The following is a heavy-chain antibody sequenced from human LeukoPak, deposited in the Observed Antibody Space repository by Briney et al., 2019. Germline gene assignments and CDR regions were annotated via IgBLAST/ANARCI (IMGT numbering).Heavy chain of an antibody. CDR1: GGSFSGYY. CDR3: ASGNDYPYYYYYMDV. J-gene: IGHJ6*03. Sequence: PSETLSLTCAVYGGSFSGYYWSWIRQPPGKGLEWIGEINHSGSTNYNPSLKSRVTISVDTSKNQFSLKLSSVTAADTAVYYCASGNDYPYYYYYMDVWGEGTTVTVSS. D-gene: IGHD4-11*01. CDR2: INHSGST. V-gene: IGHV4-34*01.